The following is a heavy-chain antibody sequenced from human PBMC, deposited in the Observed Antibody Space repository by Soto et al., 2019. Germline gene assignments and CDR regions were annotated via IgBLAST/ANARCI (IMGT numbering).Heavy chain of an antibody. J-gene: IGHJ5*02. CDR1: GGTFSSYA. D-gene: IGHD2-2*01. CDR3: ARDLGFESGVPAATETADWFDP. V-gene: IGHV1-69*13. CDR2: IIPIFGTA. Sequence: GASVKVSCKASGGTFSSYAISWVRQAPGQGLEWMGGIIPIFGTANYAQKFQGRVTITADESTSTAYMELSSLRSEDTAVYYCARDLGFESGVPAATETADWFDPWGQGTLVTVS.